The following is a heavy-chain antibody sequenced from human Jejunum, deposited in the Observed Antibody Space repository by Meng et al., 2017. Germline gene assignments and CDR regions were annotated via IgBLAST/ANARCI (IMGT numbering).Heavy chain of an antibody. CDR3: ARDGSVSSSSRYYFES. CDR2: IWSDGSKQ. D-gene: IGHD6-13*01. J-gene: IGHJ4*02. CDR1: GFTFTSYG. Sequence: QVQPVESGGGVVQPGRSLRLSCAASGFTFTSYGFHWVRQAPGKGLEWVAVIWSDGSKQYYADSVKGRFTISRDNSKNTLYLQMNSLRAEDTSVYYCARDGSVSSSSRYYFESWGQGTLVTVSS. V-gene: IGHV3-33*01.